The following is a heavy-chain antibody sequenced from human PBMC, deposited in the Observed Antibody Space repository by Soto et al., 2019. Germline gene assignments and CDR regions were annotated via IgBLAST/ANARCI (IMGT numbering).Heavy chain of an antibody. D-gene: IGHD3-9*01. Sequence: SETLSLTCTVSGGSISRSSYYWGWIRQPPGKGLEWIGSIYYSGSTYYNPSLKSRVTISVDTSKNQFSLKLSSLTAADTAVYYCATTGADYYDILTGPFDFWGQGTMVT. CDR1: GGSISRSSYY. CDR2: IYYSGST. J-gene: IGHJ4*02. V-gene: IGHV4-39*01. CDR3: ATTGADYYDILTGPFDF.